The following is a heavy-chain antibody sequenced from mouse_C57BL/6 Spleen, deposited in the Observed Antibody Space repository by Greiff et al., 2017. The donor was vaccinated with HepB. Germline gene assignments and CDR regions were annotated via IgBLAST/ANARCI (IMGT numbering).Heavy chain of an antibody. Sequence: DVKLQESGAELVRPGASVKLSCTASGFNIKDYYMHWVKQRPEQGLEWIGRIDPEDGDTEYAPKFQGKATMTADTSSNTAYLQLSSLTSEDTAVYYCTTFDYYGRGLDYWGQGTTLTVSS. CDR2: IDPEDGDT. V-gene: IGHV14-1*01. D-gene: IGHD1-1*01. CDR3: TTFDYYGRGLDY. CDR1: GFNIKDYY. J-gene: IGHJ2*01.